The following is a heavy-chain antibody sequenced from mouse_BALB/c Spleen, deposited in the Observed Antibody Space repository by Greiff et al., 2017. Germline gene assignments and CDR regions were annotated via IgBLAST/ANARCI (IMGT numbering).Heavy chain of an antibody. Sequence: EVKVEESGPGLVKPSQSLSLTCTVTGYSITSYYAWNWIRQFPGNKLEWMGYISYSGSTSYNPSLKSRISITRDTSKNQFFLQLNSVTTEDTATYYCAIGNYYFDYWGQGTTLTVSS. CDR1: GYSITSYYA. CDR2: ISYSGST. D-gene: IGHD2-1*01. J-gene: IGHJ2*01. V-gene: IGHV3-2*02. CDR3: AIGNYYFDY.